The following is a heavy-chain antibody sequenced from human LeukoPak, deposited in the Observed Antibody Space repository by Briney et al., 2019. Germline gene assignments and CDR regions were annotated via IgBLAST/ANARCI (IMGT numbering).Heavy chain of an antibody. CDR3: AGGYSYGPGRYYYYGMDV. CDR2: ISSSSSYI. V-gene: IGHV3-21*01. J-gene: IGHJ6*02. Sequence: GGSLRLSCAASGFTFSSYSMNWVRQAPGKGLEWVSSISSSSSYIYYADSVKGRFTISRDNAKNSLYLQMNSLRAEDTAVYYCAGGYSYGPGRYYYYGMDVWGQGTTVTVSS. CDR1: GFTFSSYS. D-gene: IGHD5-18*01.